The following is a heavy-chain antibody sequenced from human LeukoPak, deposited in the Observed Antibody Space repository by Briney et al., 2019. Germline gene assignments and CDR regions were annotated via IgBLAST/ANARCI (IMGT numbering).Heavy chain of an antibody. CDR2: IYYSGST. CDR3: ASFPVYSSPDYCDY. V-gene: IGHV4-39*01. Sequence: SETLSLTCTVSGGSISSSSYYWGWIRQPPGKGLEWIGSIYYSGSTYYNPSLKSRVTISVDTSKNQFSLKLSSVTAADTAVYYCASFPVYSSPDYCDYWGQGTLVTVSS. J-gene: IGHJ4*02. D-gene: IGHD6-13*01. CDR1: GGSISSSSYY.